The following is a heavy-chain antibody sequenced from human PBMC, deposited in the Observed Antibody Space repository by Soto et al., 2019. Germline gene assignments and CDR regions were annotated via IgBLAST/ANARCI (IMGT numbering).Heavy chain of an antibody. J-gene: IGHJ6*03. CDR2: IYYSGST. V-gene: IGHV4-59*08. CDR3: ARHRRYFDWTSYYYYYMDV. D-gene: IGHD3-9*01. Sequence: SETLSLTCTVSGGSISSYYWSWIRQPPGKGLEWIGYIYYSGSTNYNPSLKSRVTISVDTSKNQFSLKLSSVTAADTAVYYCARHRRYFDWTSYYYYYMDVWGKGTTVTVSS. CDR1: GGSISSYY.